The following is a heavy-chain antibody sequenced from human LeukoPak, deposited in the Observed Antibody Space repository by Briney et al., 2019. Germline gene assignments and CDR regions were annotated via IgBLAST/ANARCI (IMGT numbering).Heavy chain of an antibody. Sequence: GGSLRLSCAASGFTFSSYWRSWVRRAPGKGLEWVANIKHDGSEKYYVDSVKGRFTISRGNAKNSLYLQMNSLRAEDTAVYYCARDKGHTDSSGWYNYYYGMDVWGQGTTVAVSS. CDR2: IKHDGSEK. CDR3: ARDKGHTDSSGWYNYYYGMDV. J-gene: IGHJ6*02. D-gene: IGHD6-19*01. V-gene: IGHV3-7*01. CDR1: GFTFSSYW.